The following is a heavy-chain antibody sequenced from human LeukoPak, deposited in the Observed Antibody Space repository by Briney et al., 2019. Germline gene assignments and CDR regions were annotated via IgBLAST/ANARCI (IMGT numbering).Heavy chain of an antibody. CDR1: GFTFSSYA. Sequence: PGGSLRLSCAASGFTFSSYAMSWVRQAPGKGLEWVSAISGSGGSTYYADSVKGRFTISGDNSKNTLYLQMNSLRAEDTAVYYCAKDEGVYYYGSGSYYSFDYWGQGTLVTVSS. CDR2: ISGSGGST. D-gene: IGHD3-10*01. V-gene: IGHV3-23*01. CDR3: AKDEGVYYYGSGSYYSFDY. J-gene: IGHJ4*02.